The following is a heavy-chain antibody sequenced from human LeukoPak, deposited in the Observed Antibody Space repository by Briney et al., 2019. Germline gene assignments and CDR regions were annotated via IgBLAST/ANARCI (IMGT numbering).Heavy chain of an antibody. V-gene: IGHV1-8*03. CDR2: MNPNSGNT. CDR3: ARGRRGTGTTRNPLYYFDY. J-gene: IGHJ4*02. D-gene: IGHD1-7*01. Sequence: GASVKVSCKTSGYTFTSYDINWVRQATGQGLEWMGWMNPNSGNTGYAQKFQGRVTITRNTSISTAYMELSSLGSEDTAVYYCARGRRGTGTTRNPLYYFDYWGQGTLVTVSS. CDR1: GYTFTSYD.